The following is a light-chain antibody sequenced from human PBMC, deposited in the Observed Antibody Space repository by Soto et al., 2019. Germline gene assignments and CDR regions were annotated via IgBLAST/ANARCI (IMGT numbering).Light chain of an antibody. CDR2: GAS. Sequence: EIVMTQSPATLSVSPGERVTVSCRASQSLTRNLAWYQQKPGQAPRLLIYGASTRATGVPDRFSGSGSGTDFTLTISRLEPEDFAVYHCQQYGSLSWTFGQGTKVDIK. CDR3: QQYGSLSWT. CDR1: QSLTRN. V-gene: IGKV3-20*01. J-gene: IGKJ1*01.